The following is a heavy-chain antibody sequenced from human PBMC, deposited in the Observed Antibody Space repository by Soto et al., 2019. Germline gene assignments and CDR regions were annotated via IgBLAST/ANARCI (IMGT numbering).Heavy chain of an antibody. J-gene: IGHJ3*02. D-gene: IGHD3-3*02. V-gene: IGHV3-7*01. CDR2: IKKDGSEK. Sequence: SLTLCCAASGFTLSSYWMSWLRQAPGKGLEWVANIKKDGSEKCYRDSVKGRFTISRDNAKNSLYLRMNRLRAEDTARYYCAIDFSPGAFDIWGQGTMVTVS. CDR3: AIDFSPGAFDI. CDR1: GFTLSSYW.